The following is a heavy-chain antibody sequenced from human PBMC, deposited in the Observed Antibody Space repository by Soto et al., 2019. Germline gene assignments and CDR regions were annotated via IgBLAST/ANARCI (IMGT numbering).Heavy chain of an antibody. CDR2: ISWNSGGI. J-gene: IGHJ3*02. V-gene: IGHV3-9*01. CDR1: GFIFDVYA. CDR3: ARDESAFDI. Sequence: GGSLRLSFAASGFIFDVYAMHWVRQAPGKGLEWVSGISWNSGGIGYADSVKGRFTISRDNSKNTLYLQMNSLRAEGTAVYYCARDESAFDIWGQGTMVTVSS.